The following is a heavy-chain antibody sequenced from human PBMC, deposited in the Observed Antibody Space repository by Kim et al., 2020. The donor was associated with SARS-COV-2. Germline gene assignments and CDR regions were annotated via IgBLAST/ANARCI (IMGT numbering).Heavy chain of an antibody. Sequence: GGSLRLSCVASGFTFSSYGMHWVRQAPGKGLEWVAIISYDGSEKYYAESVNGRFTISRDNSKNTLYLQMNILKAEDTAVYYCAKQLQWQRYFDYWGQGTL. D-gene: IGHD5-12*01. J-gene: IGHJ4*02. CDR2: ISYDGSEK. V-gene: IGHV3-30*18. CDR1: GFTFSSYG. CDR3: AKQLQWQRYFDY.